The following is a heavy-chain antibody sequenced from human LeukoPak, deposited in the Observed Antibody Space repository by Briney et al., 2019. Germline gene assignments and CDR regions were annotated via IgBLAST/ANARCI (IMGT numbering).Heavy chain of an antibody. J-gene: IGHJ4*02. CDR1: GYTFTSYD. CDR3: ARNFGGLGY. V-gene: IGHV1-8*01. CDR2: MSPNSGNT. D-gene: IGHD3-16*01. Sequence: ASVKVSCKASGYTFTSYDIYWVRQATGQGLEWVGWMSPNSGNTVYAQKFQGRVTITRNISISTVYLELSSLRSEDTAVYYCARNFGGLGYWGQGTLVTVSS.